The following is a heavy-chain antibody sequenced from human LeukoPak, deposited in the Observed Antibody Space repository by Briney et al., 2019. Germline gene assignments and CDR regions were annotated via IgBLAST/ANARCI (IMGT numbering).Heavy chain of an antibody. V-gene: IGHV3-9*01. D-gene: IGHD3-9*01. CDR1: GFTFDDYA. Sequence: GRSLRLSCAASGFTFDDYAMHWVLQAPGKGLEWVSGISWNSGSIGYADSVKGRFTISRDNAKNSLYLQMNSLRAEDTALYYCAKDQYYDILTGYFGYWGQGTLVTVSS. CDR2: ISWNSGSI. J-gene: IGHJ4*02. CDR3: AKDQYYDILTGYFGY.